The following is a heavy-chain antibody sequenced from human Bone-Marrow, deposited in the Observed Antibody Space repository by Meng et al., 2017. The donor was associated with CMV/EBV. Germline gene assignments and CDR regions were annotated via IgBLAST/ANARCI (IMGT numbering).Heavy chain of an antibody. D-gene: IGHD2-2*01. Sequence: ASVKVSCRASGYTFTGYYMHWVRQAPGQGLEWMGWINPNSGGTNYAQKFQGRVTMTRDTSISTAYMELSRLRSDDTAVYYCARGCSSTSCYLAMWGQGTLVTVS. CDR1: GYTFTGYY. CDR3: ARGCSSTSCYLAM. J-gene: IGHJ4*02. V-gene: IGHV1-2*02. CDR2: INPNSGGT.